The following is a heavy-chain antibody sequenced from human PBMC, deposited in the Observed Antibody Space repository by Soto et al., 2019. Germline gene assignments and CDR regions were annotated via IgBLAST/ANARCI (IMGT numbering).Heavy chain of an antibody. V-gene: IGHV3-23*01. CDR1: GYTFSNYA. D-gene: IGHD3-10*01. CDR2: LSDSGGRT. CDR3: AGELLSQSYYYYMDV. J-gene: IGHJ6*03. Sequence: EVQLLESGGGLVQPGGSLRLSCAASGYTFSNYAMSWVRQSPGKGLEWVSGLSDSGGRTYYADSVKGRFTISRDNSNNTPYLQMTSLRAEDTAIYFCAGELLSQSYYYYMDVWGKGTTVTVSS.